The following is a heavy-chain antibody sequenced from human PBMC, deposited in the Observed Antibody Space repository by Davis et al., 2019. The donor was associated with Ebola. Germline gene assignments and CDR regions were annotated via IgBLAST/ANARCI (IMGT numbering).Heavy chain of an antibody. Sequence: GESLKISCAASGFTLSNYWMNWVRQAPGKGLEWVANIKPDGSEIRYVDSVKGRFTVSRDNAENSLSLQMNSLRADDTAVYYCLAATTTSAYWGQGTLVTVSS. V-gene: IGHV3-7*03. D-gene: IGHD5-24*01. J-gene: IGHJ4*02. CDR2: IKPDGSEI. CDR3: LAATTTSAY. CDR1: GFTLSNYW.